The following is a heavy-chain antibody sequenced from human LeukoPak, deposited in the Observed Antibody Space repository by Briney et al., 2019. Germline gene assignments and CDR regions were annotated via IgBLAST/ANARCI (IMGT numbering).Heavy chain of an antibody. CDR2: ISSSSSYI. J-gene: IGHJ4*02. D-gene: IGHD3-9*01. Sequence: GGSLRLSCAASGITVSSHYMTWVRQAPGKGLEWVSSISSSSSYIYYADSVKGRFTISRDNAKNSLYLQMNSLRAEDTAVYYCARADYDILTGYANFDYWGQGTLVTVSS. CDR1: GITVSSHY. V-gene: IGHV3-21*01. CDR3: ARADYDILTGYANFDY.